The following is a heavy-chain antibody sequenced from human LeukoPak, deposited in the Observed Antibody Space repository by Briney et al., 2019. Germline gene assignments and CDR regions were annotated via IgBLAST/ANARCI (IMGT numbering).Heavy chain of an antibody. CDR3: TRDMVDYYGSGKFLPGDY. CDR2: IYYSGST. J-gene: IGHJ4*02. Sequence: SETLSLTCTVSGGSISSYYWSWIRQPPGKGLAWIGHIYYSGSTNYNPSLKSRVTISLDTSRNQFSLKLNSVTAADTAVYYCTRDMVDYYGSGKFLPGDYWGQGTLVTVSS. D-gene: IGHD3-10*01. V-gene: IGHV4-59*12. CDR1: GGSISSYY.